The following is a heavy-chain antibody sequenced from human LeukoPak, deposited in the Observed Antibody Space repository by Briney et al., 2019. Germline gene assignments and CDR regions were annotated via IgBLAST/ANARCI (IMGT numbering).Heavy chain of an antibody. CDR2: IYYSRST. D-gene: IGHD1-26*01. CDR3: ATTYSGSYLSFDP. V-gene: IGHV4-59*08. J-gene: IGHJ5*02. Sequence: SETLSLTCTVSGGPISSYYWSWIRQPPGKGLEWIGYIYYSRSTNYNPSLKGRVTISVDTSKNQFSLKLSSVTAADTAVYYCATTYSGSYLSFDPWGQGTLVTVSS. CDR1: GGPISSYY.